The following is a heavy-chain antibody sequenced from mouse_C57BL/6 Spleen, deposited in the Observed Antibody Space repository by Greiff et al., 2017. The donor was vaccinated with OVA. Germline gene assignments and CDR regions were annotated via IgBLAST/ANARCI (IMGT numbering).Heavy chain of an antibody. V-gene: IGHV2-5*01. CDR1: GFSLTSYG. J-gene: IGHJ1*03. CDR3: AKNEATMVTTGYFDV. Sequence: QVQLKESGPGLVQPSQSLSITCTVSGFSLTSYGVHWVRQSPGKGLEWLGVIWRGGSTDYNAAFMSRLSITKDNSRSQVFFKMNSLQADDTAIYYCAKNEATMVTTGYFDVWGTGTTVTVSS. D-gene: IGHD2-2*01. CDR2: IWRGGST.